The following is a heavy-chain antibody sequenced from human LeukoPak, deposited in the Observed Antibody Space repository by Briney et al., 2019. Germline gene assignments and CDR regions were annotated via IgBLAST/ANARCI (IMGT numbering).Heavy chain of an antibody. Sequence: PSETLCLTCAGSGFSFSSYYWSWVRQPPGKGLEWIGYIYYSGSTNYSPSLKSRVTISVDTSKNQFSLKLSSVTAADTAVYYCASSRDGYKYVDYWGQGTLVTVSS. D-gene: IGHD5-24*01. CDR1: GFSFSSYY. J-gene: IGHJ4*02. V-gene: IGHV4-59*01. CDR3: ASSRDGYKYVDY. CDR2: IYYSGST.